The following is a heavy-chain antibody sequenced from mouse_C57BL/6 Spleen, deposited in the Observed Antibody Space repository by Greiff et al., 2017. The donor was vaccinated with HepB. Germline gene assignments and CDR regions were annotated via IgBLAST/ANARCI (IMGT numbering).Heavy chain of an antibody. Sequence: QVQLKQSGAELVRPGASVTLSCKASGYTFTDYEMHWVKQTPVHGLEWIGAIDPETGGTAYNQKFKGKAILTADKSSSTAYMELRSLTSEDSAVYYCTRVKDLDAPYYFDYWGQGTTLTVSS. V-gene: IGHV1-15*01. J-gene: IGHJ2*01. CDR3: TRVKDLDAPYYFDY. CDR1: GYTFTDYE. CDR2: IDPETGGT.